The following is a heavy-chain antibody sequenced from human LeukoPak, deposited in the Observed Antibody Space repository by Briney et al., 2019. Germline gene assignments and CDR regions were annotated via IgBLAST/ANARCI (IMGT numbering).Heavy chain of an antibody. Sequence: SETLSLTCTVSGGSISSYYWSWIRQPPGKGLEWIGYIYYSGSTNYNPSLKSRVTISVDTPKNQFSLKLSSVTAADTAVYYCARHGCSSTSCPFQHWGQGTLVTVSS. D-gene: IGHD2-2*01. CDR3: ARHGCSSTSCPFQH. CDR1: GGSISSYY. J-gene: IGHJ1*01. V-gene: IGHV4-59*08. CDR2: IYYSGST.